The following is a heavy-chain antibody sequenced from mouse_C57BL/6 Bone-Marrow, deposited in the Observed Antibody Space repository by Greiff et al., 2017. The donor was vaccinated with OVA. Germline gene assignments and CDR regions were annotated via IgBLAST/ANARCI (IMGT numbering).Heavy chain of an antibody. J-gene: IGHJ2*01. V-gene: IGHV1-64*01. CDR2: IHPNSGST. Sequence: VKLQQPGAELVKPGASVKLSCKASGYTFTSYWMHWVKQRPGQGLEWIGMIHPNSGSTNYNEKFKGKATLTADKSSSTAYMELRSLTAEDSAVCFCARGRDFDYWGQGTTLTVSS. CDR3: ARGRDFDY. CDR1: GYTFTSYW.